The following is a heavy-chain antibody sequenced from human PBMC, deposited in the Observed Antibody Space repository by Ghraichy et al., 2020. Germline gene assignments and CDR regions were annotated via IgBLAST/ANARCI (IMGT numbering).Heavy chain of an antibody. D-gene: IGHD6-13*01. J-gene: IGHJ4*02. V-gene: IGHV1-46*01. CDR3: ARDSTNWSFDQ. CDR2: INPCGGSP. Sequence: ASVKVSCKASGYSFSTYNMHWVRQAPGQGLDWMGIINPCGGSPTYAQKFQGRVTMTRDTSTTTFYMELSSLRSEDTAVYYCARDSTNWSFDQWGQGTLVTVSS. CDR1: GYSFSTYN.